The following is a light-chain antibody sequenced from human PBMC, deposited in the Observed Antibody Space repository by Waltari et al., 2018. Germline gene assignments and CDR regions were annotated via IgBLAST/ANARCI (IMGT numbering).Light chain of an antibody. Sequence: SCTGTSSDVVGYDYVSWYQQRPGKAPKVMIYDVSNRPSGVSNRFSGSKSGNTASLAISGRQAEDEADYYCSSYTSTTTVIFGGGTKLTVL. J-gene: IGLJ2*01. CDR1: SSDVVGYDY. CDR2: DVS. CDR3: SSYTSTTTVI. V-gene: IGLV2-14*03.